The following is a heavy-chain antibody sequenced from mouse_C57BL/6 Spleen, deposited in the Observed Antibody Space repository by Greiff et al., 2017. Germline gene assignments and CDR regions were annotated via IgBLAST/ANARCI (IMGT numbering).Heavy chain of an antibody. J-gene: IGHJ1*03. CDR3: ARSLTDWYFDV. CDR2: IDPSDSET. CDR1: GYTFTSYW. D-gene: IGHD4-1*01. V-gene: IGHV1-52*01. Sequence: QVQLQQPGAELVRPGSSVKLYCKASGYTFTSYWMHWVKQRPIQGLEWIGNIDPSDSETHYNQKFKDKATLTVDKSSSTAYMQLSSLTSEDSAVYYCARSLTDWYFDVWGTGTTDTDAS.